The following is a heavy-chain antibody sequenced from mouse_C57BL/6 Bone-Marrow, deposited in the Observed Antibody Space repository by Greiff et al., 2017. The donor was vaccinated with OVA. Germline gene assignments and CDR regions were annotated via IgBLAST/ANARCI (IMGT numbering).Heavy chain of an antibody. Sequence: VKLMESGPELVKPGASVKISCKASGYAFSSSWMNWVKQRPGKGLEWIGRIYPGDGDTNYNGKFKGKATLTADKSSSTAYMQLSSLTSEDSAVYFCAKLTGTGWFAYWGQGTLVTVSA. CDR2: IYPGDGDT. V-gene: IGHV1-82*01. J-gene: IGHJ3*01. D-gene: IGHD4-1*01. CDR1: GYAFSSSW. CDR3: AKLTGTGWFAY.